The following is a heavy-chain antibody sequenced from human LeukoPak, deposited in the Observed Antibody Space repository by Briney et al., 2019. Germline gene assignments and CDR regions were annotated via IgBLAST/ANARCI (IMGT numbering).Heavy chain of an antibody. V-gene: IGHV3-23*01. J-gene: IGHJ6*03. CDR1: GFIFITYS. CDR3: ARDPYSGSYGDSYYYYMDV. Sequence: PGGSLRLSCAASGFIFITYSMTWVRQAPGRGLEWVSAITGSGAFTDYADSVKGRFTISRDNPKNTLYLQMNSLRAEDTAIYYCARDPYSGSYGDSYYYYMDVWGKGTTVTISS. D-gene: IGHD1-26*01. CDR2: ITGSGAFT.